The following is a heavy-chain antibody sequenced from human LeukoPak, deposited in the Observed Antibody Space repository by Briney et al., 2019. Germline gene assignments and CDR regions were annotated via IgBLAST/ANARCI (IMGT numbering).Heavy chain of an antibody. Sequence: GGSLRLSCAPSGFTFSSYWMSWVRQAPGKGLEWVANIKQDGSEQYYVVSVKGRFTISRDNAKNSLYLQMNRLRAEGTAVYYCASPPGEYYYMDVWGKGTTVTVSS. D-gene: IGHD3-10*01. CDR1: GFTFSSYW. J-gene: IGHJ6*03. V-gene: IGHV3-7*01. CDR3: ASPPGEYYYMDV. CDR2: IKQDGSEQ.